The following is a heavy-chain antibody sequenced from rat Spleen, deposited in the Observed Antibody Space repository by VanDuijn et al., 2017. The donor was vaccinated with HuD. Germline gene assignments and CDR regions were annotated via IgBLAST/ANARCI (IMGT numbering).Heavy chain of an antibody. CDR2: TNKDSSTI. Sequence: EVKLVESGGGLVQPGRSLKLSCAASGFNFHAYWMGWVRQAPGTGLEWIGETNKDSSTINYTPSLKDKFTISRDNAQNTLYLQMSKLGSEDTAIYYCASIQLDYWGQGVMVTVSS. CDR3: ASIQLDY. J-gene: IGHJ2*01. V-gene: IGHV4-2*01. CDR1: GFNFHAYW. D-gene: IGHD1-5*01.